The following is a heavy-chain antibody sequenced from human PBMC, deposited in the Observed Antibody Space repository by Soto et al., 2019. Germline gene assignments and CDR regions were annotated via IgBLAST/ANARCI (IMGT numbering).Heavy chain of an antibody. CDR3: ARCGGGSGSYYRYYYYGMDV. J-gene: IGHJ6*02. CDR1: GYTFTSYA. D-gene: IGHD3-10*01. CDR2: INAGNGNT. Sequence: GASVKVSCKASGYTFTSYAMHWVRQAPGQRLEWMGWINAGNGNTTYSQKFQGRVTITRDTSASTAYMELSSLRSEDTAVYYCARCGGGSGSYYRYYYYGMDVRCQGSTVTVSS. V-gene: IGHV1-3*01.